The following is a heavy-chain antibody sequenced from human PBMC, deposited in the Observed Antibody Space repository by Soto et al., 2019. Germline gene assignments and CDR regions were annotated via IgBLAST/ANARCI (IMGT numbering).Heavy chain of an antibody. J-gene: IGHJ4*02. D-gene: IGHD3-10*01. CDR3: ARDGDYYGSGESY. V-gene: IGHV3-53*01. Sequence: PGGSLRLSCAASGFTVSSNYMSWVRQAPGKGLEWVSVIYSSGSTYYADSVKGRFTISRDNSKNTLYLQMNSLRAEDTAVYYCARDGDYYGSGESYWGQGTLVTVSS. CDR1: GFTVSSNY. CDR2: IYSSGST.